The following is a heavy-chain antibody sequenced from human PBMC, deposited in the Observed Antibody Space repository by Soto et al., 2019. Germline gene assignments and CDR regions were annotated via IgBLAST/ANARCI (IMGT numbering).Heavy chain of an antibody. V-gene: IGHV4-4*02. CDR2: VYHTGLT. J-gene: IGHJ4*02. Sequence: PSETLSLTCAASGDSITTNKWWSWVRQSPGKGLEWIGEVYHTGLTNYNPSLKSRVTMSVDTSKNQFSLKLTSVTAADTAIYYCARDTAVPGESDRFDYWGQGSLVTVSS. CDR1: GDSITTNKW. CDR3: ARDTAVPGESDRFDY. D-gene: IGHD6-19*01.